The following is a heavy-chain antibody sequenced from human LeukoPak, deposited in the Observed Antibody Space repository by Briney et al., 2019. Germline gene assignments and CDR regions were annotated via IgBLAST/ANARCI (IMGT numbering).Heavy chain of an antibody. Sequence: ASVKVSCKASGYTFTSYYMHRVRQAPGQGLEWMGWINPNSGGTNYAQKFQGRVTMTRDTSISTAYMELSRLRSDDTAVYYCARGDDYVWGSYRYYYYGMDVWGQGTTVTVSS. CDR3: ARGDDYVWGSYRYYYYGMDV. V-gene: IGHV1-2*02. D-gene: IGHD3-16*02. J-gene: IGHJ6*02. CDR1: GYTFTSYY. CDR2: INPNSGGT.